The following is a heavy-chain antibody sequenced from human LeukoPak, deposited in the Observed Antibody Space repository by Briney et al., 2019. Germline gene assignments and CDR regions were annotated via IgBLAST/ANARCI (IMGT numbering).Heavy chain of an antibody. Sequence: SETLSLTCTVSGGSISSYYWSWIRQPPGKGLEWIGYIYYSGSTNYNPSLKSRVTISVDTSKNQFSLKLSSVTAADTAVYYCARWVESSGWPRPFDIWGQGTMVTVSS. CDR1: GGSISSYY. CDR2: IYYSGST. J-gene: IGHJ3*02. CDR3: ARWVESSGWPRPFDI. D-gene: IGHD6-19*01. V-gene: IGHV4-59*01.